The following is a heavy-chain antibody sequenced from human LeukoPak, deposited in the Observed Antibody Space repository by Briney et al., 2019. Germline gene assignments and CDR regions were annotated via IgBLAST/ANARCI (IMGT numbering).Heavy chain of an antibody. J-gene: IGHJ4*02. CDR2: INPSGGST. Sequence: ASVKVSCKASGYTFTSYYMHWVRQAPGQGLEWMGIINPSGGSTSYAQKFQGRVTMTRDTSISTAYMELSRLRSDDTAVYYCARDFAHCGGDCYYFDYWGQGTLVTVSS. D-gene: IGHD2-21*02. CDR1: GYTFTSYY. V-gene: IGHV1-46*01. CDR3: ARDFAHCGGDCYYFDY.